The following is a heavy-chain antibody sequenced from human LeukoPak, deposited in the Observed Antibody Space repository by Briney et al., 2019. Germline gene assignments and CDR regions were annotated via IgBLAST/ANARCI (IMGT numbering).Heavy chain of an antibody. CDR3: AREDRGAFDI. J-gene: IGHJ3*02. V-gene: IGHV3-64*01. CDR2: ISGNGDGT. D-gene: IGHD1-14*01. Sequence: PGGSLRLPCAASGFTFSSYAMHWVRQAPGEGLESASAISGNGDGTSYASSVKGRFTISRDNSKNTLYLQMGSLRAEDTAVYYCAREDRGAFDIWGQGTMVTVSS. CDR1: GFTFSSYA.